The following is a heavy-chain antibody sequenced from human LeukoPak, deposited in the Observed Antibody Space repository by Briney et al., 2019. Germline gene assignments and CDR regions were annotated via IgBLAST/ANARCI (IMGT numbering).Heavy chain of an antibody. CDR2: ISGSGGST. CDR1: GFTFSSYA. Sequence: GGSLRLSCAASGFTFSSYAMSWVRQAPGKGLEWVSAISGSGGSTYYADSVEGRFTISRDNSKNTLYLQMNSLRAEDTAVYYCAKPPTGSSAAFTYFDYWGQGTLVTVSS. CDR3: AKPPTGSSAAFTYFDY. V-gene: IGHV3-23*01. D-gene: IGHD3-10*01. J-gene: IGHJ4*02.